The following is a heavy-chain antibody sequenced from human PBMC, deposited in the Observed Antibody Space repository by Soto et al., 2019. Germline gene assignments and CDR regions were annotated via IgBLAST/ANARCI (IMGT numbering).Heavy chain of an antibody. D-gene: IGHD5-18*01. CDR1: GGSFSGYY. V-gene: IGHV4-34*01. J-gene: IGHJ6*02. CDR3: ARGVPRGYSYGFDEYYYYYYGMDV. Sequence: QVQLQQWGAGLLKPSETLSLTCAVYGGSFSGYYWSWIRQPPGKGLEWIGEINHSGSTNYNPSLKSRVTISVDTSKNQFSLKLSSVPAADTAVYYCARGVPRGYSYGFDEYYYYYYGMDVWGQGTTVTVSS. CDR2: INHSGST.